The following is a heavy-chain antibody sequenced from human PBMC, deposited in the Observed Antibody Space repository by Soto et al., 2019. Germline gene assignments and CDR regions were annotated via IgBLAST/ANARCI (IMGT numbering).Heavy chain of an antibody. Sequence: RASVKVSCKASGYTFTGYYMHWVRQAPGQGLEWMGWINPNSGGTNYAQKFQGRVTMTRDTSISTAYMELSRLRSDDTAVYYCARAPIVVVPASKYNWFGPCGQGTRVTVAS. V-gene: IGHV1-2*02. J-gene: IGHJ5*02. D-gene: IGHD2-2*01. CDR2: INPNSGGT. CDR1: GYTFTGYY. CDR3: ARAPIVVVPASKYNWFGP.